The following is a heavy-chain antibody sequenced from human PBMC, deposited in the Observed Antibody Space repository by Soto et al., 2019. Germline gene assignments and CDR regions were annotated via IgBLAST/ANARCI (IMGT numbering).Heavy chain of an antibody. Sequence: QVQLVQSGAEIKKPGSSVKVSCRASGGTFTVYTIIWLRQAPGQGLEWMGGIIPMFGTTDYAQKFQGRVTITADDSTRTVFMELSSLRSEDTAVYYCARGNDNYGDSPPEYFQHWGQGTLVAVST. CDR1: GGTFTVYT. D-gene: IGHD4-17*01. V-gene: IGHV1-69*01. CDR2: IIPMFGTT. CDR3: ARGNDNYGDSPPEYFQH. J-gene: IGHJ1*01.